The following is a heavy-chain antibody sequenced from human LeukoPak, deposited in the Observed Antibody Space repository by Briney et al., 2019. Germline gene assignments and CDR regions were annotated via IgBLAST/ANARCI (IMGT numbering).Heavy chain of an antibody. V-gene: IGHV4-59*12. J-gene: IGHJ4*02. CDR3: ARGRALRFLEWFTSDY. D-gene: IGHD3-3*01. CDR1: GGSISNYY. CDR2: IYYTGST. Sequence: SETLSLTCTVSGGSISNYYWSWIRQPPGKGLEWIGYIYYTGSTNYNPSLKSRVTISVDTSKNQFSLKLSSVTAADTAVYYCARGRALRFLEWFTSDYWGQGTLVTVSS.